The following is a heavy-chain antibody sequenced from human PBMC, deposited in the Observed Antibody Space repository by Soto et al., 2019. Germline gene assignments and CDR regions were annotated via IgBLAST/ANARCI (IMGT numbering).Heavy chain of an antibody. CDR2: IYYSGST. D-gene: IGHD1-26*01. Sequence: QVQLQESGPGLVKPSETLSLTCTVSGGSVSSGSYYWSWIRQPPGKGLEWIGYIYYSGSTNYNPSLKRRVTISVDTSKNQFSLKLSSVTAADTAVYYCARGGGSYYYFDYWGQGTLVTVSS. V-gene: IGHV4-61*01. CDR3: ARGGGSYYYFDY. CDR1: GGSVSSGSYY. J-gene: IGHJ4*02.